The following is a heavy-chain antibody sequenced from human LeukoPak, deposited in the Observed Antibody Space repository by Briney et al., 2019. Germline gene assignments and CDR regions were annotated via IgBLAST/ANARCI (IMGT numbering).Heavy chain of an antibody. Sequence: GRSPRLSCAASGFTFSSYGMHWVRQAPGKGLEWVAVIWYDGSNKYYADSVKGRFTISRDNSKNTLYLQMNSLRAEDTAVYYCAKEGVGSGIVVVPAAIHGYYFDYWGQGTLVTVSS. V-gene: IGHV3-33*06. CDR1: GFTFSSYG. J-gene: IGHJ4*02. D-gene: IGHD2-2*01. CDR3: AKEGVGSGIVVVPAAIHGYYFDY. CDR2: IWYDGSNK.